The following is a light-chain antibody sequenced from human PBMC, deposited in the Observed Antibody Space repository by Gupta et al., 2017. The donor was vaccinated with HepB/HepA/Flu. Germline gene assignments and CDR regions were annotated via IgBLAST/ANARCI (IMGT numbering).Light chain of an antibody. V-gene: IGLV5-45*01. CDR2: YTSDSDK. Sequence: SLTCTFRSGVNVATYRLYWYQQKPGSPPQFLLSYTSDSDKQQGSAVPSRFSGSKVVSANAGILLISGLQAEDEADYYCMTWHISTWVFGGGTKLTVL. J-gene: IGLJ3*02. CDR1: SGVNVATYR. CDR3: MTWHISTWV.